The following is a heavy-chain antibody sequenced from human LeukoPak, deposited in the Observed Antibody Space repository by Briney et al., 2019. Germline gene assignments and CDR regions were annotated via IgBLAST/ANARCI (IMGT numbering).Heavy chain of an antibody. CDR3: ARRASRGGRLLCHS. CDR1: GYTFTSYG. V-gene: IGHV1-18*01. D-gene: IGHD2-2*01. J-gene: IGHJ5*02. CDR2: ISAYNGGT. Sequence: GASVKVSCKASGYTFTSYGISWVRQAPGQGLEWMGWISAYNGGTNYARGFQGRVTMTRDTSISTAYMELTGLTSDDTAVYYCARRASRGGRLLCHSWGQGTL.